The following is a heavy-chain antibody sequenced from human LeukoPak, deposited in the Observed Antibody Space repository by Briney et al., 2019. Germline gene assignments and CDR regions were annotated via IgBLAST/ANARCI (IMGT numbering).Heavy chain of an antibody. V-gene: IGHV1-46*01. CDR3: ARGIYDTDSLGLYFDH. Sequence: ASVKVSCKASGYTFTSYYMHWVRQAPGQGLEWMGIINPSGGSTSYAQKFQGRVTMTRDMSTSTVYMELNSLRAEDTAVYYCARGIYDTDSLGLYFDHWGQGILVTVSS. CDR2: INPSGGST. CDR1: GYTFTSYY. J-gene: IGHJ1*01. D-gene: IGHD3-16*01.